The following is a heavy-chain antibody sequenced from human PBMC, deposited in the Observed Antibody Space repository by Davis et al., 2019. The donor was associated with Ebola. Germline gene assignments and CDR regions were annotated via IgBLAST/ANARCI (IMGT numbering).Heavy chain of an antibody. V-gene: IGHV1-46*01. D-gene: IGHD1-26*01. CDR3: AAGGSRGGFDV. CDR2: INPSGGST. J-gene: IGHJ3*01. CDR1: GYTFTSYY. Sequence: ASVKVSCKASGYTFTSYYMHWVRQAPGQGLEWMGIINPSGGSTSYAQKFQGRVTMTRDTSTSTVYMELSSLRSDDSAVYYCAAGGSRGGFDVWGQGTRVTVSS.